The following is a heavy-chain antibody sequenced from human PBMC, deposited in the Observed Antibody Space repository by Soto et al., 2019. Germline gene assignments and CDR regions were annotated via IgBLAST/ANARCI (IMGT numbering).Heavy chain of an antibody. CDR2: IVVGSGNT. CDR1: GFTFTSSA. D-gene: IGHD1-26*01. J-gene: IGHJ6*02. CDR3: AAVGYYYYGMDV. V-gene: IGHV1-58*01. Sequence: QMQLVQSGPEVKKPGTSVKVSCKASGFTFTSSAVQWVRQARGQRLEWKGWIVVGSGNTNYAQKFQERVTITRDMSTSTAYMELSSLRSEDTAVYYCAAVGYYYYGMDVWGQGTTVTVSS.